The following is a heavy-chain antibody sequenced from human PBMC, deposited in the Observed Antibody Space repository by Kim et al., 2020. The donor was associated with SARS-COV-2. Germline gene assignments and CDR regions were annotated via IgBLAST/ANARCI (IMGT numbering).Heavy chain of an antibody. CDR2: IGWNSGTI. CDR1: GFTFDDYA. J-gene: IGHJ4*02. CDR3: AKGGTVQDFEF. D-gene: IGHD4-17*01. Sequence: GGSLRLSCAASGFTFDDYAMHWVRQAPGKGLEWVSGIGWNSGTIGYADSVKGRFTISRDNAKNSLFLQMNSLRTEDTALYYCAKGGTVQDFEFWGRGTLVTVSS. V-gene: IGHV3-9*01.